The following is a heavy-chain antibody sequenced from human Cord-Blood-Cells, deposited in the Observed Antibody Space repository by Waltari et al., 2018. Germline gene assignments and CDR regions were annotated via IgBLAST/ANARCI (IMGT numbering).Heavy chain of an antibody. CDR3: ARGHCSGGSCYLDY. CDR2: ISSSSSYI. J-gene: IGHJ4*02. D-gene: IGHD2-15*01. Sequence: EVQLVASGGGLVKPGGSLRLSCAASGFTFSSYSMNWVRQAPGKGLEWVSSISSSSSYIYYADSVKGRFTISRDNAKNSLYLQMNSLRAEDTAVYYCARGHCSGGSCYLDYWGQGTLVTVSS. V-gene: IGHV3-21*01. CDR1: GFTFSSYS.